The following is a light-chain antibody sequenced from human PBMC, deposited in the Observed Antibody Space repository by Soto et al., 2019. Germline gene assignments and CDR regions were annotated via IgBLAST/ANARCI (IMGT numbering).Light chain of an antibody. CDR1: QRIGTW. J-gene: IGKJ2*01. CDR2: DAS. Sequence: DIQMTQSPSTLSASVGDSVSITCRASQRIGTWLTWYQQKPGKVPKLLIYDASHLTSGVPSRFSGSGSGTEFTLSISSLQPDDFATYYCQHYYTYPYTLGQGTKVDTK. CDR3: QHYYTYPYT. V-gene: IGKV1-5*01.